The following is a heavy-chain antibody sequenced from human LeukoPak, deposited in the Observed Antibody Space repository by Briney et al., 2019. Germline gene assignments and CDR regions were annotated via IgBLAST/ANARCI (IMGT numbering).Heavy chain of an antibody. CDR2: VNHSGYT. J-gene: IGHJ4*02. CDR3: ARVSAYYGSGSYYFPLDY. Sequence: SETLSLTCAVSSGSLSGVYWSWIRQPPGKGLEWIGEVNHSGYTNYNPSLQSRVTISVDTSKNQFSLKLSSVTAADTAVYYCARVSAYYGSGSYYFPLDYWGQGTLVTVSS. CDR1: SGSLSGVY. D-gene: IGHD3-10*01. V-gene: IGHV4-34*01.